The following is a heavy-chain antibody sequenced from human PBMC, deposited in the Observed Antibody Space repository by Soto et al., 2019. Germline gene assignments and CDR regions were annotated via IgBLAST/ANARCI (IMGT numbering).Heavy chain of an antibody. V-gene: IGHV3-30*18. D-gene: IGHD3-22*01. J-gene: IGHJ6*02. CDR3: AKGGSGNYLTYYYYYGMDV. Sequence: GGSLRLSCAASGFSLSNNGMHWVRQAPGKGLEWGAVISYDGNNKYYADSVKGRFTISRDNSKNTVYREMNNLRAEDTAMYYCAKGGSGNYLTYYYYYGMDVWGQGTTVTVSS. CDR2: ISYDGNNK. CDR1: GFSLSNNG.